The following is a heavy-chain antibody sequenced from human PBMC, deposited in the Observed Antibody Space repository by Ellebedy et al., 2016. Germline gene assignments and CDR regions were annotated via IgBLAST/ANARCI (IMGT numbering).Heavy chain of an antibody. Sequence: GGSLRLSCAASGFTFSIYNMHWVRQAPGKGLEWVAFMLYDGSSQYYADSVKGRFTISRDNSKNTLYLQMNSRRAEDTAVYYCARVVMAVAGTMGGAFDIWGQGTMVTVSS. D-gene: IGHD6-19*01. CDR2: MLYDGSSQ. V-gene: IGHV3-30*02. CDR1: GFTFSIYN. J-gene: IGHJ3*02. CDR3: ARVVMAVAGTMGGAFDI.